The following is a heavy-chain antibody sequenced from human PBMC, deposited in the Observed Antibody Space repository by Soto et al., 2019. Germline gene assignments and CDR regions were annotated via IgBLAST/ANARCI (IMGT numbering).Heavy chain of an antibody. Sequence: GGSLRLSCAASGFTFSSYAMTWVRQAPGKGLEWISTISGSGSSTYYANSGKGRFTISGENSKNMVYLQMNSLRAEDTAVYYCAKARYDCSGGSCYNRGEYYFDYWGQGTLVTVSS. D-gene: IGHD2-15*01. CDR3: AKARYDCSGGSCYNRGEYYFDY. V-gene: IGHV3-23*01. J-gene: IGHJ4*02. CDR2: ISGSGSST. CDR1: GFTFSSYA.